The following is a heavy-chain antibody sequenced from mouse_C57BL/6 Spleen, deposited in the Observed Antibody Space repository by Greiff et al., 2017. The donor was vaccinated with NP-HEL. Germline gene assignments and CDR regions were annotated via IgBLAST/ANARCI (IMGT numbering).Heavy chain of an antibody. V-gene: IGHV1-26*01. CDR2: INPNSGGT. CDR3: ARWGGYYYAMDY. J-gene: IGHJ4*01. Sequence: EVQLQQSGPELVKPGASVKISCKASGYTFTDYYMNWVKQSHGKSLEWIGDINPNSGGTSYNQKFKGKATLTVDKSSSTAYMELRSLTSEDSAVYYCARWGGYYYAMDYWGQGTSVTVSS. CDR1: GYTFTDYY.